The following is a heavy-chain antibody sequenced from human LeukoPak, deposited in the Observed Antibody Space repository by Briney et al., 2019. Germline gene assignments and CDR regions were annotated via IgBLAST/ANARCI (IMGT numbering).Heavy chain of an antibody. Sequence: GGSLRLSCAASGFTFSSYAMSWVRQAPGKGLEWVSAISGSGGSTYYADSVKGRFTISRDNSKNTLYLQMNSLRAEDTAVYYCASEPAAGNYYYYYMDVWGKGTTVTVSS. CDR2: ISGSGGST. V-gene: IGHV3-23*01. CDR1: GFTFSSYA. CDR3: ASEPAAGNYYYYYMDV. D-gene: IGHD6-13*01. J-gene: IGHJ6*03.